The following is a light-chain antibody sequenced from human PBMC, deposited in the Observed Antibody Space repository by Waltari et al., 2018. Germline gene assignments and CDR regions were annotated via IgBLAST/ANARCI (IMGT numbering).Light chain of an antibody. Sequence: DIVMTQSPDSLAVSLGERATINCKSSQSVLYSPNNKNYLAWYQQKPGQPPKLLIYWASTRESGVPDRFIGSGSGTDFTLAISSLQAEDVAVYYCQQYYDTPLTFGPGTKVDIK. V-gene: IGKV4-1*01. CDR3: QQYYDTPLT. J-gene: IGKJ3*01. CDR1: QSVLYSPNNKNY. CDR2: WAS.